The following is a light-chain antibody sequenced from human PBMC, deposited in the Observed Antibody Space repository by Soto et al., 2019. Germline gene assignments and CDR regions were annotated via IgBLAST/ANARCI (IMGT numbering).Light chain of an antibody. J-gene: IGLJ2*01. Sequence: QSALTQPASVSGSPGQSITITCTGTSSDVATSKYVAWYQQHPGKAPKLMIYDVNYRPSGVSNRFSGSKSGKTASLTISGLQAEDEAEYYCNSYRNTSSPVVFGGGTKLTVL. CDR3: NSYRNTSSPVV. CDR2: DVN. CDR1: SSDVATSKY. V-gene: IGLV2-14*01.